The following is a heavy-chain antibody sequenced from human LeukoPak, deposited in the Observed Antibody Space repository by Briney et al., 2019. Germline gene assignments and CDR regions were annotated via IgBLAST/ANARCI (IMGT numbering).Heavy chain of an antibody. J-gene: IGHJ5*02. Sequence: GESLKISCKGSGYSFISYWIGWVRQMPGKGLEWMGIIYPGDSDTRYSPSFQGQVTISADKSISTAYLQWNSLKASDTAMYYCAIVVVVAATPRWFDPWGQGTLVTVSS. CDR1: GYSFISYW. CDR3: AIVVVVAATPRWFDP. CDR2: IYPGDSDT. D-gene: IGHD2-15*01. V-gene: IGHV5-51*01.